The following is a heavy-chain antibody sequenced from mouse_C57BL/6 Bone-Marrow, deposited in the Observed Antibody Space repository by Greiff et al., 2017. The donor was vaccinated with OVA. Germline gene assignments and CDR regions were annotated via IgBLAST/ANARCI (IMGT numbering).Heavy chain of an antibody. Sequence: QVQLQQSGADLARPGASVKMSCKASGYTFTSYTMHWVKQRPGQGLEWIGYINPSSGYTKYNQKFKDKATLTADKSSSTAYMQLSSLTSENSAVYYCARSGLLHYFDYWGQGTTLTVSS. CDR3: ARSGLLHYFDY. CDR2: INPSSGYT. V-gene: IGHV1-4*01. CDR1: GYTFTSYT. J-gene: IGHJ2*01. D-gene: IGHD1-1*01.